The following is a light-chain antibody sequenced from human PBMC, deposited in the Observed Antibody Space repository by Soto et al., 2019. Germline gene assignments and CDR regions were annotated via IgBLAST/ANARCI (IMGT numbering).Light chain of an antibody. CDR2: EVI. J-gene: IGLJ1*01. CDR3: SSYTTTDTDV. Sequence: QSALTQPASVSGSPGQSITISCTGTTSDLAGYNYVSWYQQYPGKAPKLMIYEVINRSSGVSNRFSGSKSANSASLTISGLQAEDEADYYCSSYTTTDTDVFGTGTKLTVL. CDR1: TSDLAGYNY. V-gene: IGLV2-14*01.